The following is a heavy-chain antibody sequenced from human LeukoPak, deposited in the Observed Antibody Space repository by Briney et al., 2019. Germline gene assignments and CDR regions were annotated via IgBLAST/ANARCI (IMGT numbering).Heavy chain of an antibody. Sequence: GGSLRLPCVATGFTFTDYGMNWVRQAPGKGLEWVAHISTNGDVINYANSVKGRFTISRDNAKNSVYLQMNSLRADDTALYYCARDATTAVGWVYMDVWGKGTTVTISS. J-gene: IGHJ6*03. CDR2: ISTNGDVI. CDR1: GFTFTDYG. D-gene: IGHD6-13*01. CDR3: ARDATTAVGWVYMDV. V-gene: IGHV3-48*03.